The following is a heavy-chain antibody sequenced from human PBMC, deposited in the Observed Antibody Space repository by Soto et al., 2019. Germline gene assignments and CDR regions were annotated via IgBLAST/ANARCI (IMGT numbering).Heavy chain of an antibody. CDR3: TRVSPSDTRYGYVGNNWFDP. CDR1: GYTFTSYY. D-gene: IGHD5-18*01. Sequence: QVQLVQSGAEVKKPGASVKVSCKASGYTFTSYYMHWVRQAPGQGLEWMGIINPSGGSTSYAQKFQRRVTMTRDTSTSTVYMKLSSLRSEDTAVYYCTRVSPSDTRYGYVGNNWFDPWGQGTLVTVSS. CDR2: INPSGGST. V-gene: IGHV1-46*03. J-gene: IGHJ5*02.